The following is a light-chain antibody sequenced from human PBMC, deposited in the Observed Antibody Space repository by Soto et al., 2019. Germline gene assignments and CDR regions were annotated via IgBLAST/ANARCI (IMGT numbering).Light chain of an antibody. J-gene: IGLJ1*01. Sequence: QSVLTQPASVSGSPGQSIAISCTGTSSDVGGYNYVSWYQQHPGKAPKLIIYDVSNRPLGISTRFSGSKSGNTASLTISGLQAEDEADYYCCSYTTSSTYVFGTGTKVTVL. V-gene: IGLV2-14*03. CDR2: DVS. CDR3: CSYTTSSTYV. CDR1: SSDVGGYNY.